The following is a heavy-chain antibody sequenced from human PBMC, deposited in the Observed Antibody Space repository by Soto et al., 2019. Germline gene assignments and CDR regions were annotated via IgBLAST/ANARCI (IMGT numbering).Heavy chain of an antibody. J-gene: IGHJ4*02. CDR1: GFTFDDYA. V-gene: IGHV3-9*01. CDR3: AKDNRYCYGREFDY. D-gene: IGHD5-18*01. Sequence: EVQLVESGGGLVQPGRSLRLSCAASGFTFDDYAMHWVRQAPGKGLEWVSGISWNSGSIGYADSVKGRFTISRDNAKHSLYLQMNSLRVEDTALYYCAKDNRYCYGREFDYWGQGTLVTVSS. CDR2: ISWNSGSI.